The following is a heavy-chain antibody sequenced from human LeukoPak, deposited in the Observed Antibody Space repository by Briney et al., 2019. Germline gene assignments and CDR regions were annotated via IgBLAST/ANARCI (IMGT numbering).Heavy chain of an antibody. CDR2: ISAYNGNT. CDR1: GYTFTSYG. J-gene: IGHJ6*02. V-gene: IGHV1-18*01. Sequence: ASVKVSCKASGYTFTSYGISWVRQAPGQGLEWMGWISAYNGNTNYAQKLQGRVTMTTDTSTSTAYMELRSLRSDDTAVYYCARDKSVVGATILYYYYYGMDVWGQGTTVTVSS. CDR3: ARDKSVVGATILYYYYYGMDV. D-gene: IGHD1-26*01.